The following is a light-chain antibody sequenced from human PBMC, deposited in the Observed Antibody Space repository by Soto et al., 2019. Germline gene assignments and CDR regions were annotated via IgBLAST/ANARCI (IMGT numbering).Light chain of an antibody. V-gene: IGKV3-15*01. Sequence: EIVMTQSPATLSVSPGERATLSCRASQSVSSSLAWYQQKPGQAPRLLIYGASTRATGVPARFSGSGSGTEFTLTTSSLQYADYAVYYCQQYNKWPPWTFGQGTKVEIK. J-gene: IGKJ1*01. CDR3: QQYNKWPPWT. CDR2: GAS. CDR1: QSVSSS.